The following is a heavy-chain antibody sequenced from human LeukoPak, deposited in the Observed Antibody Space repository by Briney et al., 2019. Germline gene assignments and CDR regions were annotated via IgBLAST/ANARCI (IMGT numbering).Heavy chain of an antibody. CDR3: ARRSPNYYFDY. J-gene: IGHJ4*02. V-gene: IGHV3-21*01. CDR2: ISSSNNYI. Sequence: GESLRLSCAASGFTFSNYNMNWVRQAPGKGLEWVSSISSSNNYIYYADSVKGRFTISRDKAKNSLYLQMNSLRAEDTAVYYCARRSPNYYFDYWGQGTPVTVSS. CDR1: GFTFSNYN.